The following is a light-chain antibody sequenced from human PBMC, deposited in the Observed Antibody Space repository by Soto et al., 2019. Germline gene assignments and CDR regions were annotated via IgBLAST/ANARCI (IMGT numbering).Light chain of an antibody. Sequence: AIRITQSRSSLSAPTGHIDTDACRASQDIGSVLAWYQQKAGKAPKLLIYVASALQTGVPSRFSGSGSGTDFTLTISRLQSEDSATYYCQQYYSYPRTFGQGTKVDIK. V-gene: IGKV1-8*01. CDR3: QQYYSYPRT. CDR1: QDIGSV. J-gene: IGKJ1*01. CDR2: VAS.